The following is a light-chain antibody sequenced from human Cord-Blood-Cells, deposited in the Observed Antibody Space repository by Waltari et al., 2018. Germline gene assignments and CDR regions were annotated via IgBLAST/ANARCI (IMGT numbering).Light chain of an antibody. CDR1: SSNIGSTT. Sequence: QSVLTQPPSASGTPGQRVTISFSGRSSNIGSTTVYWYQPLPGTAPKPLIYSNNQGPSGVPDRFSGSKSGTSASLAISGLQSEDEADYYCAAWDDSLNGYVFGTGTKVTVL. CDR3: AAWDDSLNGYV. J-gene: IGLJ1*01. CDR2: SNN. V-gene: IGLV1-44*01.